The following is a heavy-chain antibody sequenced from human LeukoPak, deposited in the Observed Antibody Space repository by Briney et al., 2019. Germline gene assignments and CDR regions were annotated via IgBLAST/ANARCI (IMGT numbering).Heavy chain of an antibody. CDR1: GFTFSSYS. V-gene: IGHV3-48*01. CDR2: ISSSSSTI. Sequence: GGSLRLSCAASGFTFSSYSMNWVRQAPGKGLEWVSYISSSSSTIYYADSVKGRFTISRDNAKNSLYLQMNSLRAEDTAVYYCAKGQWELGYWGQGTLVTVSS. CDR3: AKGQWELGY. J-gene: IGHJ4*02. D-gene: IGHD1-26*01.